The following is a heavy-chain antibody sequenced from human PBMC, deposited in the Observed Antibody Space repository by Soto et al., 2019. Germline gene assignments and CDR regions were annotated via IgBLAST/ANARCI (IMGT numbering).Heavy chain of an antibody. CDR1: GGSVSSGSYY. CDR2: IYYSGST. CDR3: ARAKYYYDSSGYYRRPLTFDY. V-gene: IGHV4-61*01. J-gene: IGHJ4*02. Sequence: SETLSLTCTVSGGSVSSGSYYWSWIRQPPGKGLEWIGYIYYSGSTNYNPSLKSRVTISVDTSKNQFSLKLSSVTAADTAVYYCARAKYYYDSSGYYRRPLTFDYWGQGTLVTVSS. D-gene: IGHD3-22*01.